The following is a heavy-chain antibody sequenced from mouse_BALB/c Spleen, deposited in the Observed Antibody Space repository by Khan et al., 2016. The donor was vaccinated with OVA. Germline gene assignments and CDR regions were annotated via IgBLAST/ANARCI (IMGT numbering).Heavy chain of an antibody. CDR2: ILPGSGST. CDR3: ANLVRF. J-gene: IGHJ2*01. V-gene: IGHV1-9*01. CDR1: GYTFSSYW. Sequence: VQLQESGAELMKPGASVKISCKATGYTFSSYWIEWVKQRPGHGLEWIGEILPGSGSTHYHEKFKGKATFTADTSSNTAYMQLSILTSEDSAGYYGANLVRFWGQGTTLTVSA.